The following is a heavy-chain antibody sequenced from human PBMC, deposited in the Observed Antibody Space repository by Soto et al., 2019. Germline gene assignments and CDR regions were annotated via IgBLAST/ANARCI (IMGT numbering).Heavy chain of an antibody. D-gene: IGHD2-21*01. CDR2: MNPNSGHT. CDR3: ASVHPYADGGDFYFWFDP. V-gene: IGHV1-8*01. J-gene: IGHJ5*02. CDR1: GYSFTSFD. Sequence: ASVKVSCKASGYSFTSFDINWARQATGQGLERMGYMNPNSGHTGYAQKFQGRVTMTRNTSISTAYMELSSLRSEDTSVYYCASVHPYADGGDFYFWFDPWGQGTLVTVSS.